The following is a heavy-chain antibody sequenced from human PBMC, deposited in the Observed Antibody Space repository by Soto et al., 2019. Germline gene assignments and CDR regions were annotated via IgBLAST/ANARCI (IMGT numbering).Heavy chain of an antibody. V-gene: IGHV1-2*04. CDR1: GYTFTGYY. J-gene: IGHJ5*02. D-gene: IGHD2-2*01. Sequence: ASVKVSCKASGYTFTGYYMHWVRQAPGQGLEWMGWINPNSGGTNYAQKFQGWVTMTRDTSISTAYMELSRLRSDDTAVYYCAREGGYCSSTSCYPWFDPWGQGTLVTVSS. CDR2: INPNSGGT. CDR3: AREGGYCSSTSCYPWFDP.